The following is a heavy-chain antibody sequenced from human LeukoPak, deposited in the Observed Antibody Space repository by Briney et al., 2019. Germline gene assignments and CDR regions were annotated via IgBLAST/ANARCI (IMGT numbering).Heavy chain of an antibody. J-gene: IGHJ3*02. D-gene: IGHD3-9*01. CDR1: GGSFSGYY. CDR2: INHSGST. V-gene: IGHV4-34*01. CDR3: ARDSPFEWHVFGDSFDI. Sequence: PSETLSLTCAVYGGSFSGYYWSWIRQPPGKGLEWIGEINHSGSTDYNPSLKSRVTISMDTSKNQFSLKMTSVTTADTAVYYCARDSPFEWHVFGDSFDIWGPGTVVTVSS.